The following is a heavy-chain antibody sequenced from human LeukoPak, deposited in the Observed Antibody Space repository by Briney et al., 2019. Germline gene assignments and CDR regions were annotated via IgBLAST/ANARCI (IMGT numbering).Heavy chain of an antibody. V-gene: IGHV1-69*13. D-gene: IGHD3-10*01. CDR1: GGAFSTNG. Sequence: ASVKVSCKVSGGAFSTNGISWARQAPGQGLEWMGGIIPLFGTANYAQKFQGRVTITADESTSTAYMDLSSLRSEDTAVYYCARGAQRFGELFDSFDYWGQGTLVTVSS. J-gene: IGHJ4*02. CDR3: ARGAQRFGELFDSFDY. CDR2: IIPLFGTA.